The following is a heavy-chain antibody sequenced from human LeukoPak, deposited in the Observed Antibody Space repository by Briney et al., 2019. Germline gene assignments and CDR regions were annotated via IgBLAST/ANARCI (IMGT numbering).Heavy chain of an antibody. J-gene: IGHJ4*02. CDR1: GFTFSDHY. CDR2: SRNKANSYTT. D-gene: IGHD2-15*01. V-gene: IGHV3-72*01. CDR3: ARDIGYSGYFDY. Sequence: GGSLRLSCAASGFTFSDHYIDWVRQAPGKGLQWVGRSRNKANSYTTEYAASVKGRFIISRDDSESSLYLQMNSLTAEDTAVYYCARDIGYSGYFDYWGQGTLVTVSS.